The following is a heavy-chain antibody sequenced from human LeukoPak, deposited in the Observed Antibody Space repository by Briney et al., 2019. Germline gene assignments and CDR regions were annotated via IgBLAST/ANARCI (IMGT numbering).Heavy chain of an antibody. Sequence: GASVKVTCKASGYTFRSYGVSWVRQAPGQGPGWMGWISGDTGDTSYAQKFQGRVTMTTDTSTSTAYMELRSLRSDDTAVYYCARDKTTVTEYFQHWGQGTLVIVSS. D-gene: IGHD4-11*01. CDR2: ISGDTGDT. V-gene: IGHV1-18*01. J-gene: IGHJ1*01. CDR3: ARDKTTVTEYFQH. CDR1: GYTFRSYG.